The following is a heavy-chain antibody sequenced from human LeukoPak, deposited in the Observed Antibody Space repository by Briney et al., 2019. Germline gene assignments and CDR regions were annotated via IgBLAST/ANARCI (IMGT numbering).Heavy chain of an antibody. CDR3: ARLPRRDYGDCSIDY. J-gene: IGHJ4*02. CDR1: GYSFTSYW. Sequence: KCGESLKISCKGSGYSFTSYWIGWVRQMPGKGLEWMGIIYPGDSDTRYSPSFQGQVTISADKSISTAYLQWSSLKASDTAMYYCARLPRRDYGDCSIDYWGQGTLVTVSS. V-gene: IGHV5-51*01. D-gene: IGHD4-17*01. CDR2: IYPGDSDT.